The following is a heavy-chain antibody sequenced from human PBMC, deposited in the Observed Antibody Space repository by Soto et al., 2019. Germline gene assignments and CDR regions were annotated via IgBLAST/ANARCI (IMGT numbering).Heavy chain of an antibody. V-gene: IGHV3-73*01. J-gene: IGHJ6*01. Sequence: ESGGGLVRPGGSLKVSCAVSGFTFSGSSIHWVRHSSGRGLEWVGRMRSGAKNFATEYGASMKGRFIISRDDSKNTAYLEMNSLTADDTAVYYCQLRDNMDVWGQGTTV. CDR2: MRSGAKNFAT. CDR1: GFTFSGSS. CDR3: QLRDNMDV.